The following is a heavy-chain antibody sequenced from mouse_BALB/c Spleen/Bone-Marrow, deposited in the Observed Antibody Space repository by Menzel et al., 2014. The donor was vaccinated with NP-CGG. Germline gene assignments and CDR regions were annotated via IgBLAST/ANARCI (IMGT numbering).Heavy chain of an antibody. D-gene: IGHD2-14*01. V-gene: IGHV1S127*01. CDR2: IDPSNSET. Sequence: QVQLQQSGPELVRPVASVKMSCKASGYTFTSYWMHWVKQRPGQGLEWIGMIDPSNSETRLNQKFKDKATLNVDKSSNTAYMQLSSLTSEDSAVYYCARNYRYPRPYAMDYWGQGTSVTVSS. CDR1: GYTFTSYW. J-gene: IGHJ4*01. CDR3: ARNYRYPRPYAMDY.